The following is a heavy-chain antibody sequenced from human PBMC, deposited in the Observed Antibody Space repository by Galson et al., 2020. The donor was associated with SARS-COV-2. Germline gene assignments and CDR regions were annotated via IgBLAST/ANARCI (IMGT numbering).Heavy chain of an antibody. CDR1: GGSISSGDYY. CDR3: ARGDLTRIFMIAVVTGAFDI. CDR2: LYYSGTT. J-gene: IGHJ3*02. Sequence: SETLSLTYTVSGGSISSGDYYWSWIRQPPGKGLAWIGYLYYSGTTYYNPSLKSRVTISIDTSKNQFSLKLSSVTAADTAVYYCARGDLTRIFMIAVVTGAFDIWGQGTKVTVSS. D-gene: IGHD3-22*01. V-gene: IGHV4-30-4*01.